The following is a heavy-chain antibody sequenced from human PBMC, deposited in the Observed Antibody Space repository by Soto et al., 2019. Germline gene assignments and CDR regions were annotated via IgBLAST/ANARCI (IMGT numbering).Heavy chain of an antibody. CDR1: GYTFTSYD. CDR3: ASPTQRGTGDAFDI. J-gene: IGHJ3*02. V-gene: IGHV1-8*01. D-gene: IGHD1-1*01. CDR2: MNPNSGNT. Sequence: QVQLVQSGAEVKKPGASVKVSCKASGYTFTSYDINWVRQATGQGLEWMGWMNPNSGNTGYAQKFQGRVTMTRNTSISTAYMELSSLRFEDTAVYYCASPTQRGTGDAFDIWGQGTMVTVSS.